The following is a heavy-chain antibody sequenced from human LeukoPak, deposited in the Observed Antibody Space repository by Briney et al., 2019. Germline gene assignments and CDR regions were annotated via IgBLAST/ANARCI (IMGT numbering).Heavy chain of an antibody. CDR2: IYPGDSDT. CDR3: ARRMATTTYYFDY. Sequence: GESLKISCKGSEYSFTSYWIGWVRQMPGKGLEWMGIIYPGDSDTRYSPSFQGQVTISADKSISTAYLQWSSLKASDTAIYYCARRMATTTYYFDYWGQGTLVTVSS. V-gene: IGHV5-51*01. J-gene: IGHJ4*02. D-gene: IGHD5-12*01. CDR1: EYSFTSYW.